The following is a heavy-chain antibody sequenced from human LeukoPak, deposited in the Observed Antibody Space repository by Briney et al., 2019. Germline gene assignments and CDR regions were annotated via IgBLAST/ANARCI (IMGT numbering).Heavy chain of an antibody. CDR2: IIPIFGTA. CDR3: ASLGYSSGWYVGGSFDY. V-gene: IGHV1-69*05. Sequence: PVASVKVSCEASGGTFSSYAISWVRQAPGQGLEWMGGIIPIFGTANYAQKFQGRVTITTDESTSTAYMELSSLRSEDTAVYYCASLGYSSGWYVGGSFDYWGQGTLVTVSS. CDR1: GGTFSSYA. D-gene: IGHD6-19*01. J-gene: IGHJ4*02.